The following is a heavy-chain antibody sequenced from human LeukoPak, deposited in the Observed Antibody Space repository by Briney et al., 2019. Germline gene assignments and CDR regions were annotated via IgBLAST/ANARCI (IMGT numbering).Heavy chain of an antibody. CDR3: AREENDRAVVQWLVFEVGAFDI. D-gene: IGHD6-19*01. CDR2: INPNSGGT. Sequence: GASVKVSCKASGYTFTSYYMHWVRQAPGQGLEWMGWINPNSGGTNYAQKFQGRVTMTRDTSISTAYMELSRLRSDDTAVYYCAREENDRAVVQWLVFEVGAFDIWGQGTMVTVSS. CDR1: GYTFTSYY. V-gene: IGHV1-2*02. J-gene: IGHJ3*02.